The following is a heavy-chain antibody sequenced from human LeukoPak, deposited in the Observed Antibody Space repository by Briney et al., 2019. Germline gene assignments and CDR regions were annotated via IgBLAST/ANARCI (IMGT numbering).Heavy chain of an antibody. J-gene: IGHJ6*02. CDR3: ARTTVTTFGYYYYGMDV. CDR2: IYYSGST. V-gene: IGHV4-59*12. Sequence: SETLSLTCTVSGGSISSYYWSWIRQPPGKGLEWIGYIYYSGSTNYNPSLKSRVTISVDTSKNQFSLKLSSVTAADTAVYYCARTTVTTFGYYYYGMDVWGQGTTVTVSS. D-gene: IGHD4-17*01. CDR1: GGSISSYY.